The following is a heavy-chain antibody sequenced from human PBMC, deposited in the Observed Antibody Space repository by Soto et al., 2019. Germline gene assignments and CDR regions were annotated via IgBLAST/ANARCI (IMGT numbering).Heavy chain of an antibody. Sequence: GGSLRLSCAASGFTFDDYTMHWVRQAPGKGLEWVSLISWDGGSTYYADSVKGRFTISRDNSKNSLYLQMNSLRTEDTALYYCAKEGSFNFNYCSGGSCPTFLPDYWGQGTLVTVSS. CDR3: AKEGSFNFNYCSGGSCPTFLPDY. CDR2: ISWDGGST. J-gene: IGHJ4*02. V-gene: IGHV3-43*01. CDR1: GFTFDDYT. D-gene: IGHD2-15*01.